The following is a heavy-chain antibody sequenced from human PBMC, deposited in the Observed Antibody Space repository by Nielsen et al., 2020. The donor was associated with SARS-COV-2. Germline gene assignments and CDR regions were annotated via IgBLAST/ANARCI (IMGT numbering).Heavy chain of an antibody. CDR2: TYYRSKWYN. D-gene: IGHD4-17*01. V-gene: IGHV6-1*01. J-gene: IGHJ6*03. CDR3: ARARGAYGDYYYYYYTDV. Sequence: LRLSCAISGDSVSSSSAAWNWIRQSPSRGLEWLGRTYYRSKWYNDYAVSVKSRITINPGTSKNQFSLHLNSVTPEDTAVYYCARARGAYGDYYYYYYTDVWGKGTTVTVSS. CDR1: GDSVSSSSAA.